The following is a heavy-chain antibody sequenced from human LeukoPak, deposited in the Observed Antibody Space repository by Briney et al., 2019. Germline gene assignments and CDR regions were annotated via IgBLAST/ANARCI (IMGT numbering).Heavy chain of an antibody. CDR2: ISAGADST. J-gene: IGHJ5*01. CDR1: TFTVSSYA. V-gene: IGHV3-23*01. Sequence: GGSLRLSCAASTFTVSSYAMRWVRQAAGEGLEWVSAISAGADSTYYADSVQGRFTISRDNSKNTLFLQMSGLRAGDTAVYFCARGAYGDYDSWGQGTLVTVSS. CDR3: ARGAYGDYDS. D-gene: IGHD4-17*01.